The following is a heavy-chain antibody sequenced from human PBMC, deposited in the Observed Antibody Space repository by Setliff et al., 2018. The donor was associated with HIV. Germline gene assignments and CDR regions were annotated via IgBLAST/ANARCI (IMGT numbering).Heavy chain of an antibody. CDR1: GGTFTSYV. D-gene: IGHD2-21*01. CDR3: AREGGAYGGDHHFDH. CDR2: IIPILNTP. Sequence: SVKVSCKASGGTFTSYVISWVRQAPGQGLEWMGGIIPILNTPNYAQKFKGKITINADKSTTTVYMELSSLRFDDTAIFYCAREGGAYGGDHHFDHWGPGTPVTVSS. V-gene: IGHV1-69*10. J-gene: IGHJ4*02.